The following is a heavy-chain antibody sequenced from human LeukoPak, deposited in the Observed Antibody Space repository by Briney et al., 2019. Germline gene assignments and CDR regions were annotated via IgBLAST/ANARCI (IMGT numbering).Heavy chain of an antibody. V-gene: IGHV4-59*06. D-gene: IGHD4-17*01. Sequence: SETLSLTCTVSGGSISSYYWSWIRQPPGKGLEWIGYIYYSGSTYYNPSLKSRVTISVDTSKNQFSLKLSSVTAADTAVYYCARDSRGVYGDYAGGDYWGQGTLVTVSS. CDR3: ARDSRGVYGDYAGGDY. J-gene: IGHJ4*02. CDR1: GGSISSYY. CDR2: IYYSGST.